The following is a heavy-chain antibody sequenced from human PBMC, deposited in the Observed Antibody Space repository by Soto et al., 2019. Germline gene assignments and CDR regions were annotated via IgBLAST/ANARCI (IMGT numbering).Heavy chain of an antibody. J-gene: IGHJ6*03. D-gene: IGHD6-6*01. Sequence: GASLKISCTCAGYSFTSYLIGVVRQMPGKGLERMGIIYPGDSDTRYSPSFQGQVTISADKSISTAYLQWSSMKASDTAVYYYARANSSSSSYYYMDVWGKETTVNVSS. CDR1: GYSFTSYL. CDR2: IYPGDSDT. V-gene: IGHV5-51*01. CDR3: ARANSSSSSYYYMDV.